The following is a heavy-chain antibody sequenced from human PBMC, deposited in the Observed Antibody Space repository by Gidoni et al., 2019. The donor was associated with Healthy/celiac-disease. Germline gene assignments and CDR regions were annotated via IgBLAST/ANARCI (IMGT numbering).Heavy chain of an antibody. J-gene: IGHJ4*02. CDR3: ARILHYDFWRQDY. Sequence: QVTLKESVPVLVQPTETLTLPFTVSEFSLSNARMGVSWIRQPPEKALEWLAHIFSNDEKSYSTSLKGRLTSSKDTSKSQVVLTMTNRDPVDTATYYCARILHYDFWRQDYWGQGTMVTVSS. D-gene: IGHD3-3*01. CDR2: IFSNDEK. CDR1: EFSLSNARMG. V-gene: IGHV2-26*01.